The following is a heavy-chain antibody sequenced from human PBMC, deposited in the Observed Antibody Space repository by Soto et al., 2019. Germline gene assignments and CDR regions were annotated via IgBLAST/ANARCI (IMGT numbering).Heavy chain of an antibody. CDR3: ARKGAYYWYFDF. CDR2: IWYDGSNK. CDR1: GFTFSSYG. V-gene: IGHV3-33*01. J-gene: IGHJ2*01. Sequence: QVQLVESGGGVVQPGRSLRLSCAASGFTFSSYGMHWVRQAPGKGLAWVAVIWYDGSNKYYADSVKGRFTISRDNSKNTLYLQMNSLRAEDTAVYYCARKGAYYWYFDFWGRGTLVTVSS.